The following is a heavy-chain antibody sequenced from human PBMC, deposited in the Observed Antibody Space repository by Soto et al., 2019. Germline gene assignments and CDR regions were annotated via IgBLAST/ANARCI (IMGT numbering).Heavy chain of an antibody. CDR1: GDTVSSNSVA. CDR3: ARSEEDSDYYYYGMDV. J-gene: IGHJ6*02. V-gene: IGHV6-1*01. Sequence: SQTLSLTRVGSGDTVSSNSVAWNWVRQSPSRGLEWLGRTYYRSRWYSDDAVSVRSRIDINADTSKNQVSLQLNSVTPEDTAVYYCARSEEDSDYYYYGMDVWGQGTTVTVSS. CDR2: TYYRSRWYS. D-gene: IGHD2-15*01.